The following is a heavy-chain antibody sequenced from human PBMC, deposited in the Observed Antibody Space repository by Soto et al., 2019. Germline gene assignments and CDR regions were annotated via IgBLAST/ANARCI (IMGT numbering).Heavy chain of an antibody. CDR1: GDSMSRSGYY. J-gene: IGHJ4*02. Sequence: QLQLRESGPGLVRPSETLSLSCSVFGDSMSRSGYYWGWIRQTPEKGLEWITSVYYSGVSYYNPSLRSRVTTSVDTSKKQFSLRLSSVSASDTATYYCARHVSILFSDYDKMTGYFDYWGPGNLVIVSS. D-gene: IGHD3-9*01. CDR2: VYYSGVS. V-gene: IGHV4-39*01. CDR3: ARHVSILFSDYDKMTGYFDY.